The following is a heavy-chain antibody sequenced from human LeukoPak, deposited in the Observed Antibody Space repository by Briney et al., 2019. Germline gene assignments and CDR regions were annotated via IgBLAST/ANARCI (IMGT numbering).Heavy chain of an antibody. CDR2: IIPILGTA. J-gene: IGHJ6*04. D-gene: IGHD2-15*01. CDR1: GGTFSSYA. Sequence: GASVKVSCKASGGTFSSYAISWVRQAPGQGLEWMGRIIPILGTANYAQKFQGRVTITADKSTSTAYMELSSLRSEDTAVYYCARGLALGYCSGGSCYAYDVWGKGTTVTVSS. CDR3: ARGLALGYCSGGSCYAYDV. V-gene: IGHV1-69*04.